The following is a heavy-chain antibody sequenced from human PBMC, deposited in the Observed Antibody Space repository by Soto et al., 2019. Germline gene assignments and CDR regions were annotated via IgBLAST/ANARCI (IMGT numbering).Heavy chain of an antibody. V-gene: IGHV3-72*01. CDR3: ARVNSPRGYYGMDV. Sequence: EVQLVESGGGLVQPGGSLRLSCAASGFTFSDHYMDWVRQAPGNGLEWVGRTRNKANSYTTEYAASVQGRFTISREDSKKSLYLQMNSLKTEDTAVYYCARVNSPRGYYGMDVWGQGTTVTVSS. J-gene: IGHJ6*02. CDR2: TRNKANSYTT. D-gene: IGHD5-18*01. CDR1: GFTFSDHY.